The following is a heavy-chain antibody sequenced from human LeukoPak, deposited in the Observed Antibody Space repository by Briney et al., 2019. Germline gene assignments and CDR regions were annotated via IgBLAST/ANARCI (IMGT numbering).Heavy chain of an antibody. D-gene: IGHD3-22*01. CDR1: GFTFSSYA. CDR2: LSLSGGST. V-gene: IGHV3-23*01. CDR3: AKVVVVITPEDIDY. Sequence: GGSLRLSCAASGFTFSSYAMSWVRQAPGKGLEWVSALSLSGGSTHYVDSVKGRFTISRDNSKNMLYLQMNSLRTEDTAVYYCAKVVVVITPEDIDYWGQGTLVTVSS. J-gene: IGHJ4*02.